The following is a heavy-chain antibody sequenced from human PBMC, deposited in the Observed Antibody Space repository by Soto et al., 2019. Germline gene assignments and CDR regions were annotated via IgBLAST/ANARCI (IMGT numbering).Heavy chain of an antibody. J-gene: IGHJ4*02. CDR3: ASPLYCNGGNCYAGFDY. CDR1: GFTFITYG. Sequence: GGSLRLSCAASGFTFITYGMHWVRQAPGKGLEWVAFISYDGNNKDYADSVKGRFDISRDNSNKTLYLHMNSLRLEDTVVYYCASPLYCNGGNCYAGFDYWGRGALVTVSS. D-gene: IGHD2-15*01. V-gene: IGHV3-30*09. CDR2: ISYDGNNK.